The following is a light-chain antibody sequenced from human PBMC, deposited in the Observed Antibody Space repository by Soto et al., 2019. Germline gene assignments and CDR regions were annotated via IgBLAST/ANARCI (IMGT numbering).Light chain of an antibody. CDR1: QSVSNNY. V-gene: IGKV3-20*01. J-gene: IGKJ5*01. Sequence: EIVLTQSPGTLSLSPGERATLSCRASQSVSNNYLAWYQQKPGQAPRLLIYGASTTATGIPARFSGSGSGTDFALKISRVEAEDVGVYYCMQGTHWPITFGQGTRLEIK. CDR3: MQGTHWPIT. CDR2: GAS.